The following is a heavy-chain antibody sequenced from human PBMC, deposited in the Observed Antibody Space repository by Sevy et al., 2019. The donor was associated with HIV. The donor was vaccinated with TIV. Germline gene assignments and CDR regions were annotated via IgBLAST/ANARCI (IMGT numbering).Heavy chain of an antibody. Sequence: GGSLRLSCAASGFTFSSYAMSWVHQAPGKGLEWVSTFSFGCGKINYADSVKGRFTISRDNSKNTLYLQMHSLRAEDRAVYYCSREGCSKPHDYLGQGTLVTGSS. D-gene: IGHD3-10*02. CDR2: FSFGCGKI. V-gene: IGHV3-23*01. CDR3: SREGCSKPHDY. CDR1: GFTFSSYA. J-gene: IGHJ4*02.